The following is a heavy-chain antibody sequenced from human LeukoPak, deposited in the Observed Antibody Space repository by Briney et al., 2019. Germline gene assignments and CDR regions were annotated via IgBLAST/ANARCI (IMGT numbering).Heavy chain of an antibody. D-gene: IGHD2-2*01. J-gene: IGHJ4*02. CDR1: GYSIRSGYY. CDR2: IYHSGST. V-gene: IGHV4-38-2*02. CDR3: ASGGYAFQY. Sequence: SETLSLTCNVSGYSIRSGYYCGWIRQPPGKGLEWIGNIYHSGSTYYNPSLKSRVTISVDTSKNQFSLKLSSVTAADTAVYYCASGGYAFQYWGQGTLVTVSS.